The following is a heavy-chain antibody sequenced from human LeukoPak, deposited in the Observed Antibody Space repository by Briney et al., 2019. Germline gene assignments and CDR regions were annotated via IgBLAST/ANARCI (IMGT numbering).Heavy chain of an antibody. CDR1: GGTFSSYA. Sequence: SVKVSCKASGGTFSSYAISWVRQAPGQGLEWMGRIIPILGIANYAQKFQGRVTITADKSTSTAYMELSSLRSEDTAVYYCAREGAPYYDILTGHSHDAFDIWGQGTMVTVSS. V-gene: IGHV1-69*04. J-gene: IGHJ3*02. CDR2: IIPILGIA. D-gene: IGHD3-9*01. CDR3: AREGAPYYDILTGHSHDAFDI.